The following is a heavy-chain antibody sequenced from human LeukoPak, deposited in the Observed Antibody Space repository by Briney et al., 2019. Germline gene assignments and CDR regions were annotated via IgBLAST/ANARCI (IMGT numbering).Heavy chain of an antibody. CDR1: GFTFSSYA. CDR2: ISGSGGST. CDR3: AKDSGPYDSSGPIRY. Sequence: GGSLRLSCAASGFTFSSYAMSWVRQAPGKWLEWVSAISGSGGSTYYADSVKGRFTISRDNSKNTLYLQMNSLRAEDTAVYYCAKDSGPYDSSGPIRYWGQGTLVTVSS. D-gene: IGHD3-22*01. V-gene: IGHV3-23*01. J-gene: IGHJ4*02.